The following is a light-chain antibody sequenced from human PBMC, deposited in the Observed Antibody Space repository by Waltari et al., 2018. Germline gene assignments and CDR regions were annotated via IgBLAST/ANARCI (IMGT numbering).Light chain of an antibody. CDR1: QTVLYSSNNKNY. J-gene: IGKJ4*01. V-gene: IGKV4-1*01. CDR3: QQYYSTPS. Sequence: DIVMTQSPDSLAVPLGERATINCKSSQTVLYSSNNKNYLAWYQQKPGQPPKLLIYWASTRESGVPDRFSGSGSGTDFTLTISSLQAEDVAVYYCQQYYSTPSFGGGTEVEIK. CDR2: WAS.